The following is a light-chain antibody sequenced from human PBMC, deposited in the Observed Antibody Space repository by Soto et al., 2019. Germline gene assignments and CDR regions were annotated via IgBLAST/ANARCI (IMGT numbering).Light chain of an antibody. Sequence: DIQMTQSPSSLSASVGDRVTITCRASQDIRKYVAWYQQKSGKVPQVLIYGASTLQSGVLSRFSGSGSGTEFSLIISNLQPEDAATYYCQMCDSAHALTFGGGTKVEIK. V-gene: IGKV1-27*01. J-gene: IGKJ4*01. CDR1: QDIRKY. CDR3: QMCDSAHALT. CDR2: GAS.